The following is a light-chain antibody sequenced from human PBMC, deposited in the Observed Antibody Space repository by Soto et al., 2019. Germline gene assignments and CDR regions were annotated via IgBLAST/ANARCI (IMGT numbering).Light chain of an antibody. CDR1: SSNIGAGYD. J-gene: IGLJ1*01. V-gene: IGLV1-40*01. CDR2: RNT. Sequence: QSVLTQPPSVSGAPGQRVTISCTGSSSNIGAGYDVHWYQQLPGTAPELLIYRNTNRPSGVPDRFSGSKSGTSASLAITGLQAEDEADYYCQSCDSSLSGSGVFGTGTKVTV. CDR3: QSCDSSLSGSGV.